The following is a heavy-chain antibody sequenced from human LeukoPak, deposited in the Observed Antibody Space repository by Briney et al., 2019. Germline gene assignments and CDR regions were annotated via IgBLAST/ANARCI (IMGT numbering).Heavy chain of an antibody. Sequence: GGSLRLSCAASGLSVSSTYMSWVRQAPGKGLEGVSIIYIGDNPHYADSVKGRFTISRHNSKNTLYLQMNSLRAEDTAVYYCARVRPWVFDYWGQGTLVTVSS. V-gene: IGHV3-53*04. CDR3: ARVRPWVFDY. CDR1: GLSVSSTY. J-gene: IGHJ4*02. CDR2: IYIGDNP.